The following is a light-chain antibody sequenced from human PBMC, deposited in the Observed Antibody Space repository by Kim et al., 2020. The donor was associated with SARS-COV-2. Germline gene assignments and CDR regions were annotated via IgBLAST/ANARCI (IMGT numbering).Light chain of an antibody. CDR3: QQRSNWLWT. CDR1: ESVSNY. Sequence: LSPGERATLSCKASESVSNYLAVYQQSPGQAPGLLIYDASNRAPGIPARFSGSGSGTDFTLTISSLEPEDFAVYYCQQRSNWLWTFGQGTKLEI. J-gene: IGKJ2*02. CDR2: DAS. V-gene: IGKV3-11*01.